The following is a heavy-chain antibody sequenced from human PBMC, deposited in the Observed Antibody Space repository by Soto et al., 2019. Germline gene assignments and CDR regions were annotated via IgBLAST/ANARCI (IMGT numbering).Heavy chain of an antibody. J-gene: IGHJ6*03. CDR3: ARGGLYRFYMDV. CDR2: ISYDGSNK. V-gene: IGHV3-30-3*01. Sequence: VGSLRLSCAASGFTFSSYAMDWVRQAPGKGLEWVAVISYDGSNKYYADSVKGRFTISRDNSKSTLYLQMNSLRAEDTAVYYCARGGLYRFYMDVWGKGTTVIVSS. CDR1: GFTFSSYA.